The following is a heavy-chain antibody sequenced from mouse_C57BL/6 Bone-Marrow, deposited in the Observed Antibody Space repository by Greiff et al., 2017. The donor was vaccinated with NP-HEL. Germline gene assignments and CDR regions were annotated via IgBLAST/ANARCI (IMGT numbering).Heavy chain of an antibody. V-gene: IGHV2-2*01. CDR2: IWSGGST. J-gene: IGHJ1*03. CDR3: ARKRVYDWYFDV. D-gene: IGHD2-12*01. CDR1: GFSLTSYG. Sequence: VKLVESGPGLVQPSQSLSITCTVSGFSLTSYGVHWVRQSPGKGLEWLGVIWSGGSTDYNAAFISRLSISKDNSKSQVFFKMNSLQADDTDIYYCARKRVYDWYFDVWGTGTTVTVSS.